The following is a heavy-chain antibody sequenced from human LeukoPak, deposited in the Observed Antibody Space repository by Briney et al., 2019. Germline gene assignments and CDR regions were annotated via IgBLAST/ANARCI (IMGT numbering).Heavy chain of an antibody. CDR2: ISYDGSKK. J-gene: IGHJ4*02. Sequence: PGGSLRLSCAASGFIFSNYGMHWVRQAPGKGLEWVAVISYDGSKKYYADSVKGRFTISRDNSKNTVCLQMNSLTAEDTAVYYCAKDRKPGYSSGWFDYWGQGILVTVSS. CDR3: AKDRKPGYSSGWFDY. V-gene: IGHV3-30*18. D-gene: IGHD6-19*01. CDR1: GFIFSNYG.